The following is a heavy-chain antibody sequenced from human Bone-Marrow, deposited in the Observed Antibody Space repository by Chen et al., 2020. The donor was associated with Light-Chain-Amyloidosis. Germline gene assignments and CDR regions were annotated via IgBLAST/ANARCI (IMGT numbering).Heavy chain of an antibody. Sequence: QVQLVESGGGLVKPGGSLRLSCAASGFTFSDYYMAWIRQAPGKGLEWVSYISNNNNYTSYADSVRGRFTISGDNAKNSLYLHMNSLRVEDSAIYYCARDLMFDYGDYGGDYYYGMDVWGQGTTVTVSS. D-gene: IGHD4-17*01. CDR1: GFTFSDYY. J-gene: IGHJ6*02. CDR2: ISNNNNYT. V-gene: IGHV3-11*06. CDR3: ARDLMFDYGDYGGDYYYGMDV.